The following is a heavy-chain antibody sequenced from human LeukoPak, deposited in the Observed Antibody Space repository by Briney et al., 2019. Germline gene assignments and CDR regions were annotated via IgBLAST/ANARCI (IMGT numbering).Heavy chain of an antibody. J-gene: IGHJ4*02. CDR2: IYYSGST. V-gene: IGHV4-39*07. D-gene: IGHD3-10*01. CDR3: ARESRAIWFGENSSDY. CDR1: GGSISSSSYY. Sequence: SETLSLTCTVSGGSISSSSYYWGWIRQPPGKGLEWIGSIYYSGSTYYNPSLKSRVTISVDTSKNQFSLKLSSVTAADTAVYYCARESRAIWFGENSSDYWGQGTLVTVSS.